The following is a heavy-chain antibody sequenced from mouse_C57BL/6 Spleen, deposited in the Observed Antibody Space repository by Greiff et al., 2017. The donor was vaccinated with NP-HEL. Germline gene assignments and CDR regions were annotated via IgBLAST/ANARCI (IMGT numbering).Heavy chain of an antibody. CDR2: ILPGSGST. CDR3: AQGGIYYGKRYAMDY. CDR1: GYTFTGYW. V-gene: IGHV1-9*01. Sequence: VQLQQSGAELMKPGASVKLSCKATGYTFTGYWIEWVKQRPGHGLEWIGEILPGSGSTNYNEKFKGKATFTADTSSNTAYMQLSSLATEDSAIYYCAQGGIYYGKRYAMDYWGQGTSVTVSS. D-gene: IGHD2-1*01. J-gene: IGHJ4*01.